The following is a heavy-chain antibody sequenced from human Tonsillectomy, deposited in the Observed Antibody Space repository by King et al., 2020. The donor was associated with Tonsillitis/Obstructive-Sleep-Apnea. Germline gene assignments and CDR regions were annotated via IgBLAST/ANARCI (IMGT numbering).Heavy chain of an antibody. J-gene: IGHJ6*02. V-gene: IGHV6-1*01. D-gene: IGHD6-19*01. CDR1: GDSVSSNSAG. Sequence: QVQLQQSGPGLVKPSQTLSLTCAISGDSVSSNSAGWNWIRQSPSRGLEWLGRTYYRSKWYNDYAVSVKSRITLNPDTSKNQFSLQLNSVTPEDTAVYYCASSTQWLVYYHNGMDVWGQGTTVTVSS. CDR2: TYYRSKWYN. CDR3: ASSTQWLVYYHNGMDV.